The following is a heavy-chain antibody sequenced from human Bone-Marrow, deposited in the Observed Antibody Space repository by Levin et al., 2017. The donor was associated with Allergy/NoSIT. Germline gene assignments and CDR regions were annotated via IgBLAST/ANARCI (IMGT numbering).Heavy chain of an antibody. CDR1: GFTVSSNH. CDR2: IYSGGRG. D-gene: IGHD3-10*01. Sequence: GESLKISCAASGFTVSSNHMSWVRQAPGKGLEWVSLIYSGGRGDYADSARGRFSISRDNSTNTLYLQLNSLRAEDTAVYYCSIYGSGNDYSDFDIWGQGTMVTFSS. CDR3: SIYGSGNDYSDFDI. J-gene: IGHJ3*02. V-gene: IGHV3-53*01.